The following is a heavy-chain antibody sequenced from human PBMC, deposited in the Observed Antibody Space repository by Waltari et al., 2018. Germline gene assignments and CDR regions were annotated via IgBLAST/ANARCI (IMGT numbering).Heavy chain of an antibody. CDR1: GGTFSSYA. V-gene: IGHV1-69*08. Sequence: QVQLVQSGAEVKKPGSSVKVSCKASGGTFSSYAISWVRQAPGHGLEWMGRISPIVGTANYAQKFQGRGTITADKSTSTAYMELSSLRSEDTAVYYCARETAYCGGDCYSDYWGQGTLVTVSS. CDR2: ISPIVGTA. J-gene: IGHJ4*02. D-gene: IGHD2-21*01. CDR3: ARETAYCGGDCYSDY.